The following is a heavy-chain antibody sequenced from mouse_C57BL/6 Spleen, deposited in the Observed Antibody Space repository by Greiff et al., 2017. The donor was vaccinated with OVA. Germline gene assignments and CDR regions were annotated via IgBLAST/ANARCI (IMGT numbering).Heavy chain of an antibody. D-gene: IGHD1-1*01. J-gene: IGHJ4*01. CDR2: ISNGGGST. Sequence: EVKLMESGGGLVQPGGSLKLSCAASGFTFSDYYMYWVRQTPEKRLEWVAYISNGGGSTYYPDTVKGRFTISRDNAKNTLYLQRSRLKSEDTAMYYCARRENYYGSSWDYYAMDYWGQGTSGTVSS. CDR1: GFTFSDYY. V-gene: IGHV5-12*01. CDR3: ARRENYYGSSWDYYAMDY.